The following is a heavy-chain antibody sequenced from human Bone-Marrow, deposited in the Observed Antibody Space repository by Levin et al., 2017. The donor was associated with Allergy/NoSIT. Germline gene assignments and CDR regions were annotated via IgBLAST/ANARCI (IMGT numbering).Heavy chain of an antibody. CDR1: GFTFRGYG. D-gene: IGHD6-19*01. J-gene: IGHJ4*02. Sequence: GESLKISCAASGFTFRGYGMHWVRQAAGKGLEWVALVSYDGTKQFYAGSVRGRFTISRDNSKNTLYFQMNSLRAEDTAVYFCARFKGSDTAGYFDYWGQGILVTVSS. CDR2: VSYDGTKQ. CDR3: ARFKGSDTAGYFDY. V-gene: IGHV3-33*05.